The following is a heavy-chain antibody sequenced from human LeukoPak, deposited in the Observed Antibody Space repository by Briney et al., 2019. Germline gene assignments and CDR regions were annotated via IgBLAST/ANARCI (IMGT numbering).Heavy chain of an antibody. CDR1: GFTFSSYA. Sequence: GRSLRLSCAASGFTFSSYAMHWVRQAPGKELEWVAVISYDGSNKYYADSVKGRFTISRDNSKNTLYLQMNSLRAEDTAVYYCARGGIHVDTAMALYYYYGMDVWGQGTTVTVSS. D-gene: IGHD5-18*01. CDR3: ARGGIHVDTAMALYYYYGMDV. V-gene: IGHV3-30-3*01. J-gene: IGHJ6*02. CDR2: ISYDGSNK.